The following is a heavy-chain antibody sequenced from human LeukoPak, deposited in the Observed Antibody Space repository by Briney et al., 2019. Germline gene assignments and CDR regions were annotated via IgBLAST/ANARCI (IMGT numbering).Heavy chain of an antibody. D-gene: IGHD5-12*01. CDR3: ASGYDLYYYYGMDV. CDR1: GGTFSSYA. J-gene: IGHJ6*02. Sequence: ASVKVSCKASGGTFSSYAISWVRQAPGQGLEWMGRIIPILGIANYAQKFQGRVTITADKSTSTAYMDLSSLRSEDTAVYYCASGYDLYYYYGMDVWGQGTTVTVSS. CDR2: IIPILGIA. V-gene: IGHV1-69*04.